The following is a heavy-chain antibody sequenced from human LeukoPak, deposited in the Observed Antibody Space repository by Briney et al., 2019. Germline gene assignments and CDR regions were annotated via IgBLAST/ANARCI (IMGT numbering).Heavy chain of an antibody. CDR2: ISYDGSNK. CDR1: GFTFSSYG. CDR3: AKDFHYYESGDYYYYFDY. J-gene: IGHJ4*02. Sequence: GGSLRLSCAASGFTFSSYGMHWVRQAPGKGLEWVAVISYDGSNKYYADSVKGRFTISRDNAKNSLYLQMDSLRAEDTAVYYCAKDFHYYESGDYYYYFDYWGQGTLVTVSS. D-gene: IGHD3-22*01. V-gene: IGHV3-30*18.